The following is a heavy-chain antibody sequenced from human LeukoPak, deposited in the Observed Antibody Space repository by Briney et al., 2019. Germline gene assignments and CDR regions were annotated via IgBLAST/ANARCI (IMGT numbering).Heavy chain of an antibody. CDR3: ARIGRVGGYYFDY. CDR2: IYYSGST. Sequence: SETLSLTCTVSGGSISSSRYYWGWIRQPPGKGLGWIGSIYYSGSTYYNPSLKSRVTISVDTSKNQFSLKLSSVTAADTAVYYCARIGRVGGYYFDYWGQGTLVTVSP. CDR1: GGSISSSRYY. J-gene: IGHJ4*02. V-gene: IGHV4-39*07. D-gene: IGHD3-16*01.